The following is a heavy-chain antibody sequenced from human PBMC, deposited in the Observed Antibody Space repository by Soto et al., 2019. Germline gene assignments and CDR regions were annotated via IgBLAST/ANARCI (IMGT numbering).Heavy chain of an antibody. CDR1: GFTFSSYA. D-gene: IGHD5-12*01. CDR3: AKEVGLYSGYESYFDY. Sequence: EVQLLESGGGLVQPGGSLRLSCAASGFTFSSYAMSWVRQAPGKGLEWVSAISGSGGSTYYADSVKGRFTISRDNSKNTLYLQMNSLRAEDTAVYYCAKEVGLYSGYESYFDYWGQGTLVTVSS. V-gene: IGHV3-23*01. CDR2: ISGSGGST. J-gene: IGHJ4*02.